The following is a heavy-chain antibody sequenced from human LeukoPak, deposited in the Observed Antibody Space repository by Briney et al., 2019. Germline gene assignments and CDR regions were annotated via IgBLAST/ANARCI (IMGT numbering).Heavy chain of an antibody. V-gene: IGHV4-59*05. J-gene: IGHJ4*02. Sequence: GSLRLSCAASGFTFSSYEMNWIRQPPGKGLEWIGSIYYSGSTYYNPSLKSRVTISVDTSKNQFSLKLSSVTAADTAVYYCATPFPHYDYVWGSYRYDDYWGQGTLVTVSS. D-gene: IGHD3-16*02. CDR2: IYYSGST. CDR3: ATPFPHYDYVWGSYRYDDY. CDR1: GFTFSSYE.